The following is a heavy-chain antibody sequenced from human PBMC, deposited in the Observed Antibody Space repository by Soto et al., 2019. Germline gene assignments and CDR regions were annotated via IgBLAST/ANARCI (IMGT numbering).Heavy chain of an antibody. Sequence: SETLSLTCTVSGGSISSYYWSWIRQPPGKGLEWIGYIYYSGSTNYNPSLKSRVTISVDTSKNQFSLKLSSVTAADTAVYYCARHAPGGSGSYYDSYYYYYYMDVWGKGTTVTVSS. CDR1: GGSISSYY. V-gene: IGHV4-59*08. J-gene: IGHJ6*03. CDR2: IYYSGST. CDR3: ARHAPGGSGSYYDSYYYYYYMDV. D-gene: IGHD3-10*01.